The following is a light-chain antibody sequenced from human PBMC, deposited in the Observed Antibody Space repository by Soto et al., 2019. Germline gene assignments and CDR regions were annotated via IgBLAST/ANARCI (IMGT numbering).Light chain of an antibody. CDR1: QSVSSN. CDR2: GAS. CDR3: QQRSNWPRALT. V-gene: IGKV3-15*01. Sequence: EIVMTQSPATLSVSPGERATLSCRASQSVSSNLAWYQQKPGQAPRLLIYGASTRATGIPGRFSGSGSGTEFTLTISSLQSEDFAVYHCQQRSNWPRALTFGGGTKVDIK. J-gene: IGKJ4*01.